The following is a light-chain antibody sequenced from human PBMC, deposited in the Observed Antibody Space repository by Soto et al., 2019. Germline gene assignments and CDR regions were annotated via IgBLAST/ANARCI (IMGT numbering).Light chain of an antibody. V-gene: IGLV4-69*01. CDR2: VNSDGSH. CDR3: QTWDPGFSVV. Sequence: QPVLTQSPSASASLGTSVKLTCTLSSGHSSYAIAWHQQQPEKGPRYLMKVNSDGSHNKGDGIPDRFSGSSSGAERYLTISSLQSEDEADYYCQTWDPGFSVVFGGGTKLTVL. J-gene: IGLJ2*01. CDR1: SGHSSYA.